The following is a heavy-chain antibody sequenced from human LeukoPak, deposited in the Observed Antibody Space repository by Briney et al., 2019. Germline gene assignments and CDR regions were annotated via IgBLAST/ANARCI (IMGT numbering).Heavy chain of an antibody. D-gene: IGHD1-20*01. CDR1: GFRLSSFW. J-gene: IGHJ3*02. CDR2: IYYSGST. V-gene: IGHV4-39*01. Sequence: GSLRLSCAASGFRLSSFWMSWVRQPPGKGLEWIGSIYYSGSTYYNPSLKSRVTISVDTSKNQFSLKLSSVTAADTAVYYCARRRITGTILAFDIWGQGTMVTVSS. CDR3: ARRRITGTILAFDI.